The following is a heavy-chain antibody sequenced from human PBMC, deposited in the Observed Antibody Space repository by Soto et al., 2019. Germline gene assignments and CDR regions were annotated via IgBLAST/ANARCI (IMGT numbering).Heavy chain of an antibody. D-gene: IGHD4-17*01. CDR1: GYTFTSYG. CDR2: ISAYNGNT. Sequence: GASVKVSCKASGYTFTSYGISWVRQAPGQGLEWMGWISAYNGNTNYAQKLQCRVTMTTDTSTSTAYMELRSLRSDDTAVYYCASSLDYGDYIVGYAFDIWGQGTMVTVSS. V-gene: IGHV1-18*04. CDR3: ASSLDYGDYIVGYAFDI. J-gene: IGHJ3*02.